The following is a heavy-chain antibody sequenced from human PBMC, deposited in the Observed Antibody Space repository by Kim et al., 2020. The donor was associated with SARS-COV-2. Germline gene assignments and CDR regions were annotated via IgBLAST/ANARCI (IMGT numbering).Heavy chain of an antibody. V-gene: IGHV1-18*01. J-gene: IGHJ6*02. Sequence: AQKLQGRVNMTTDTSTSTGYMELRSLRSDDTAVYYCARELALVPAAPMDVWGQGTTVTVSS. CDR3: ARELALVPAAPMDV. D-gene: IGHD2-2*01.